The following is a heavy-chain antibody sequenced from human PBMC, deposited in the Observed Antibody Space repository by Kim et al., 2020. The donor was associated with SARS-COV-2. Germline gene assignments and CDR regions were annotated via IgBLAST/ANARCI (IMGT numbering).Heavy chain of an antibody. CDR3: AGGRTPRSGSYYF. J-gene: IGHJ4*02. Sequence: SETLSLTCTVSGGSISSSSYYWGWIRQPPGQELEWIGSIYYSRSTYYNPSLKSRVTISVDTSKNQFSLKLSSVTAAETAVYYCAGGRTPRSGSYYFWGQGTLVTVSA. CDR1: GGSISSSSYY. V-gene: IGHV4-39*07. CDR2: IYYSRST. D-gene: IGHD3-10*01.